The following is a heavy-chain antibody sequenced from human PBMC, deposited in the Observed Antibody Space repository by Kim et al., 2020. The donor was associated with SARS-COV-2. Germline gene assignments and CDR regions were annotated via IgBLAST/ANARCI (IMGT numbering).Heavy chain of an antibody. CDR1: GFTFSSYA. CDR3: AKGRVKTYYYDSSGYSAYYFDY. CDR2: ISGSGGST. V-gene: IGHV3-23*01. D-gene: IGHD3-22*01. Sequence: GGSLRLSCAASGFTFSSYAMSWVRQAPGKGLEWVSAISGSGGSTHYADSVKGRFTISRDNSKNTLYLQMNSLRAEDTAVYYCAKGRVKTYYYDSSGYSAYYFDYWGQGTLVTVSS. J-gene: IGHJ4*02.